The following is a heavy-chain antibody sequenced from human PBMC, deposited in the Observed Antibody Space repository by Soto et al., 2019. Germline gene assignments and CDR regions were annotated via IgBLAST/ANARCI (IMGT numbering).Heavy chain of an antibody. V-gene: IGHV4-34*01. CDR1: GGSISSYY. CDR3: ARNPENFDY. J-gene: IGHJ4*02. Sequence: SETLSLTCTVSGGSISSYYWSWIRQPPGKGLEWIGEINHSGSTNYNPSLKSRVTISVDTSKNQFSLKLSSVTAADTAVYYCARNPENFDYWGQGTLVTVSS. CDR2: INHSGST.